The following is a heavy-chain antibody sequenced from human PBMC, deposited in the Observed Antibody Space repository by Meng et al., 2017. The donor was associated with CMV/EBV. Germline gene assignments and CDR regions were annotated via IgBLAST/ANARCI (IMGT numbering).Heavy chain of an antibody. D-gene: IGHD2-8*01. V-gene: IGHV3-15*01. Sequence: GGSLRLSCAASGFTFSNAWMSWVRQAPGKGLEWVGRIKRKTDGGTTDCAAPVKGRFTISSEDSKNTLYLQMNSLSTEDTAVYYCTTDFILMVYDAVDWAWGQGTLVTVSS. CDR1: GFTFSNAW. CDR3: TTDFILMVYDAVDWA. J-gene: IGHJ5*02. CDR2: IKRKTDGGTT.